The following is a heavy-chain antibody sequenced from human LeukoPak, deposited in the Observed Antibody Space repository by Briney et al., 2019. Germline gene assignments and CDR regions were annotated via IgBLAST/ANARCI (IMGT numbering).Heavy chain of an antibody. D-gene: IGHD2-8*02. CDR2: ISGSGGST. Sequence: PGGSLRLSCAASGLTFSRYSMNWVRQAPGKGLEWVSAISGSGGSTYYADSVKGRFTISRDNSKNTLYLQMNSLRAEDTAIYYCATYRQVLLPFESWGQGTLVTVSS. CDR3: ATYRQVLLPFES. CDR1: GLTFSRYS. J-gene: IGHJ4*02. V-gene: IGHV3-23*01.